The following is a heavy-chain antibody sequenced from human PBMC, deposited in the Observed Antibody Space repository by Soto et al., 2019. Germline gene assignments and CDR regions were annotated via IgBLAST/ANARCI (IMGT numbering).Heavy chain of an antibody. V-gene: IGHV4-31*03. D-gene: IGHD2-2*02. Sequence: PSETLSLTCTVSGGSISSGGYYWSWIRQHPGKGLEWIGYIYYSGSTYYNPSLKSRVTISVDTSKNQFSLKLSSVTAADTAVYYCARSPIEYCSSTSCYSSDYYYYMDVWGKGTTVTVSS. J-gene: IGHJ6*03. CDR1: GGSISSGGYY. CDR2: IYYSGST. CDR3: ARSPIEYCSSTSCYSSDYYYYMDV.